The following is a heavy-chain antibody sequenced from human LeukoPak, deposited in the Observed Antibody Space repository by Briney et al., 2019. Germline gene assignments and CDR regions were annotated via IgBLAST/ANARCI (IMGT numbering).Heavy chain of an antibody. CDR3: AKVRWVSEYYYYYGMDV. D-gene: IGHD2-8*01. CDR1: GFTFDDYA. Sequence: GGSLRLSCAASGFTFDDYAMHWVRQAPGKGLEWVSLISGDGGSTYYADSVKGRFTISRDNSKNSLYLQMNSLRTEDTALYYCAKVRWVSEYYYYYGMDVWGQGTTVTVSS. CDR2: ISGDGGST. V-gene: IGHV3-43*02. J-gene: IGHJ6*02.